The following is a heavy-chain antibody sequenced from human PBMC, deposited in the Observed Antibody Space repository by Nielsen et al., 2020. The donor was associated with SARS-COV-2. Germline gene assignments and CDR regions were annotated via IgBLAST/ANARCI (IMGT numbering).Heavy chain of an antibody. CDR2: ISGSGGST. V-gene: IGHV3-23*01. CDR3: AKSPNGLAAV. J-gene: IGHJ4*02. Sequence: GESLKISCAASGFTFSSYAMSWVRQAPGKGLEWVSAISGSGGSTYCADSVKGRFTISRDNSKNTLYLQMNSLRAEDTAVYYCAKSPNGLAAVWGQGTLVTVSS. D-gene: IGHD6-13*01. CDR1: GFTFSSYA.